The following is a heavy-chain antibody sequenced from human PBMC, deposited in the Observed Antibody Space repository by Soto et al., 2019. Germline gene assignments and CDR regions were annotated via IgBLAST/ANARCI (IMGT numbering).Heavy chain of an antibody. Sequence: SVKVSCKASGGTFSSYAISWVRQAPGQGLEWMGGIIPIFGTANYAQKFQGRVTITADKSTSTAYMELSSLRSEDTAVYYCARLRTARVDWNFYYYGMDVWGQGTTVTV. J-gene: IGHJ6*02. V-gene: IGHV1-69*06. CDR2: IIPIFGTA. CDR1: GGTFSSYA. D-gene: IGHD1-7*01. CDR3: ARLRTARVDWNFYYYGMDV.